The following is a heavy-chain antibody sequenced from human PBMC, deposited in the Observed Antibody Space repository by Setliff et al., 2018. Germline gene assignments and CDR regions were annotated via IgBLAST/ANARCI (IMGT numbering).Heavy chain of an antibody. D-gene: IGHD1-26*01. CDR2: IYHSGSA. V-gene: IGHV4-30-4*08. CDR1: GDSISSGDYF. J-gene: IGHJ3*01. CDR3: AREVGTSASSDAFDV. Sequence: PSETLSLTCTVSGDSISSGDYFWSWIRQPPGKGLEWIAYIYHSGSAYYNPSLKSRVTMSVDMSKNQFSLHLTSVTAADTAVYYCAREVGTSASSDAFDVWGQGMMVTVSS.